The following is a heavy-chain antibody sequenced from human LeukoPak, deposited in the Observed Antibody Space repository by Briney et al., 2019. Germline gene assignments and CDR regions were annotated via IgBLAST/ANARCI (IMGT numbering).Heavy chain of an antibody. V-gene: IGHV3-66*01. CDR3: ARVTYSGSYYFDY. D-gene: IGHD5-12*01. CDR2: ITTGGRP. CDR1: GFTFSNYA. Sequence: GGSLRLSCAASGFTFSNYAMSWVRRAPGKGLEWVSGITTGGRPYYADSVKGGFTISRDNSKNTLYLQMNSLRAEDTAVYYCARVTYSGSYYFDYWGQGTLVTVSS. J-gene: IGHJ4*02.